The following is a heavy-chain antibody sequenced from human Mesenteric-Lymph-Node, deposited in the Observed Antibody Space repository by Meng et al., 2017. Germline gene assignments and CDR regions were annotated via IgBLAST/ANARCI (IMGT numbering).Heavy chain of an antibody. Sequence: GGSLRLSCAASGFSFSSYWMSWVRQAPGNGLEWVSGISWNSGSIGYADSVKGRFTISRDNAKNSLYLQMNSLRAEDTALYYCAKDGWELQEYFQHWGQGTLVTVSS. CDR2: ISWNSGSI. CDR3: AKDGWELQEYFQH. CDR1: GFSFSSYW. J-gene: IGHJ1*01. D-gene: IGHD1-26*01. V-gene: IGHV3-9*01.